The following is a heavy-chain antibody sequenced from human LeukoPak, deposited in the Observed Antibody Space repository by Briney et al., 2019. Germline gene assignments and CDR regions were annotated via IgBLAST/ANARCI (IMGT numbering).Heavy chain of an antibody. D-gene: IGHD2-2*02. V-gene: IGHV4-30-4*01. CDR2: IYYSGTT. Sequence: SETLSLTCTVSGGSISSGDYYWSWLRQPPGKGLEWIGYIYYSGTTFYNPSLKSRVIISLDTSKNQFSLRLSSVTAAGTAVYYCASWLVVPAAIDYWGQGTLVTVSS. CDR1: GGSISSGDYY. CDR3: ASWLVVPAAIDY. J-gene: IGHJ4*02.